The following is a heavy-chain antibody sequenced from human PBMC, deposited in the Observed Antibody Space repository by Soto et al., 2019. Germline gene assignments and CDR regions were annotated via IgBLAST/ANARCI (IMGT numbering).Heavy chain of an antibody. J-gene: IGHJ4*02. V-gene: IGHV1-69*08. CDR2: IIPLLDIA. CDR3: ARDSPIGSTFSGYDAIDY. Sequence: QVQLVQSGAEVKKPGSSVKVSCKTSGGTFSNDIITWVRQAPGQGLEWMGRIIPLLDIANYAQKFQGRVTITADKSTGTXXMELNSLRPEDTAVYYCARDSPIGSTFSGYDAIDYWGQGTLVTVSS. CDR1: GGTFSNDI. D-gene: IGHD5-12*01.